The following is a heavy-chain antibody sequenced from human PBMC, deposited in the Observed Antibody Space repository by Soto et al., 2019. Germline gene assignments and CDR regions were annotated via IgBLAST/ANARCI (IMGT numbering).Heavy chain of an antibody. V-gene: IGHV1-8*01. J-gene: IGHJ5*01. D-gene: IGHD1-1*01. Sequence: ASVKVSCKASGYTFTNYDINWVRQATGQGLEWMGWMNPRSGSTDCAQKFQGRVTMTTNTSISTDYMELSSLTSDDTAVYFCARGPTGSRWFDSWGQGTLVTVSS. CDR3: ARGPTGSRWFDS. CDR1: GYTFTNYD. CDR2: MNPRSGST.